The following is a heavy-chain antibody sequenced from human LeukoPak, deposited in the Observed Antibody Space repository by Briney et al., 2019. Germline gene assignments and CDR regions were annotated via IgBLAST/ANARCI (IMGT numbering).Heavy chain of an antibody. V-gene: IGHV4-31*03. CDR2: IYYSGST. D-gene: IGHD3-3*01. Sequence: SQTLSLTCTVSGGSISRGGYYWSWIRQHPGKGLEWIGYIYYSGSTYYNPSLKSRVTISVDTSKNQFSLKLSSVTAADTAVYYCARAPVLRFLEWLLHGFFDYWGQGTLVTVSS. J-gene: IGHJ4*02. CDR3: ARAPVLRFLEWLLHGFFDY. CDR1: GGSISRGGYY.